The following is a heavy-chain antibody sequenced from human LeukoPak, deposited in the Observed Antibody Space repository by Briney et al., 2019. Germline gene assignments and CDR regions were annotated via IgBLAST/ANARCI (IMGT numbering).Heavy chain of an antibody. J-gene: IGHJ6*04. CDR1: GYNFTSYW. CDR2: IYPSEYYT. V-gene: IGHV5-10-1*01. D-gene: IGHD3-22*01. CDR3: ARIGYEGDSVALYYYAMDV. Sequence: GESLRIFCRGSGYNFTSYWIIWVRQMSGEGLEWMVMIYPSEYYTNYSPSCEGPVTISADQSISPAYLQWSSLEASDTAMYYCARIGYEGDSVALYYYAMDVWGKGTTVTVSS.